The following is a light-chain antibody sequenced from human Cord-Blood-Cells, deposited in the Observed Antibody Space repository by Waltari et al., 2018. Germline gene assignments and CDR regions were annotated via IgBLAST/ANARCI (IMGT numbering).Light chain of an antibody. V-gene: IGKV1-9*01. J-gene: IGKJ1*01. CDR1: QGISSY. CDR3: QQLNSYPRT. CDR2: AES. Sequence: DIQLTQSPSFLSASGGDRVTITCRTSQGISSYLAWYQEKPGKAPKCLIHAESTLQRRVPSRFSGSGSGTEFTLTSRRRQRQEFVIDYCQQLNSYPRTFGQGTKVEI.